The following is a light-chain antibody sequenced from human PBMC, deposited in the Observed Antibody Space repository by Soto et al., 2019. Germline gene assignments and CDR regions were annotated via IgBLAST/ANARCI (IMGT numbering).Light chain of an antibody. CDR1: SSDVGGYKY. V-gene: IGLV2-14*01. J-gene: IGLJ2*01. Sequence: QSALTQPASVSGSPGQSITISCTGTSSDVGGYKYVSWYQQHPGKAPKLMIYDVSNRPSGVSNRFSGSKSGNTASLTISRLQAEDEADYYCSSYTSSSTPHVVFGGGTKVTVL. CDR3: SSYTSSSTPHVV. CDR2: DVS.